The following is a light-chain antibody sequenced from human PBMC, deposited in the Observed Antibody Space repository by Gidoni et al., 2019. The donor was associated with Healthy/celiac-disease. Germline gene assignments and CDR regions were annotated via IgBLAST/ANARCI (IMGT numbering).Light chain of an antibody. CDR1: QSVSSN. Sequence: EIVMTQSPATLSVSPGERATLSCRASQSVSSNLAWYQQKPGQAPRLLIYGASTRATGIPARFSGSGSGTEFTLTISSLQSEDFAVYYCQQYNNWITFGQXTRLEIQ. J-gene: IGKJ5*01. CDR2: GAS. CDR3: QQYNNWIT. V-gene: IGKV3-15*01.